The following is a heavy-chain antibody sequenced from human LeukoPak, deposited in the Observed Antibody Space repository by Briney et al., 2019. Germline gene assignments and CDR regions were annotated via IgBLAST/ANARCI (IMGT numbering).Heavy chain of an antibody. V-gene: IGHV4-34*01. J-gene: IGHJ4*02. CDR3: ARGEGEPVAVTAIRFYY. CDR2: INHSGST. CDR1: GGSFSGYY. Sequence: SETLSLTCAVYGGSFSGYYWSWIRQPPGKGLEWIGEINHSGSTNYNPSLKSRVTISVDTSKNQFSLKLSSVTAADTAVYYCARGEGEPVAVTAIRFYYWGQGTLVTVSS. D-gene: IGHD2-21*02.